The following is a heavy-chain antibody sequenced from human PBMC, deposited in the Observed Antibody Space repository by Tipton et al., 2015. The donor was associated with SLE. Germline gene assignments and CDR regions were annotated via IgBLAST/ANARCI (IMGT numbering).Heavy chain of an antibody. CDR2: ISYGGNT. V-gene: IGHV4-59*08. CDR3: ARLNSGWYGNAFDI. D-gene: IGHD6-19*01. CDR1: GGSISSDY. J-gene: IGHJ3*02. Sequence: TLSLTCTVSGGSISSDYWSWIRQPPGKGLEWIGYISYGGNTNYNPSLKGRVTISVDTSKKQFSLKLNSVTAADTAVYYCARLNSGWYGNAFDIWGLGTLVTVSS.